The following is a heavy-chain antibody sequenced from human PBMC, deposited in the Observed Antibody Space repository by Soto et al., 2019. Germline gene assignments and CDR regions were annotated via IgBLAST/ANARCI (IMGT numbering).Heavy chain of an antibody. CDR1: GGSISSGGYY. CDR3: AKEHDILTGSTFDY. D-gene: IGHD3-9*01. J-gene: IGHJ4*02. V-gene: IGHV3-23*01. Sequence: ETLSLTCTVSGGSISSGGYYWSWVRQAPGKGLEWVSAIGGSGGSTYNADSVKGRFTISRDNSKNTLSLQMNSLRAEDTAVYYCAKEHDILTGSTFDYWGQGTLVTVSS. CDR2: IGGSGGST.